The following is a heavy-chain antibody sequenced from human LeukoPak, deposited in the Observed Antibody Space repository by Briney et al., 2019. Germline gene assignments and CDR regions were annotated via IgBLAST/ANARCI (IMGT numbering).Heavy chain of an antibody. D-gene: IGHD6-13*01. J-gene: IGHJ6*03. CDR3: AKVFGSSWHYYYYMDV. V-gene: IGHV3-30*18. CDR1: GFTFSSYG. CDR2: ISYDGSNK. Sequence: GGSLRLSCAASGFTFSSYGMHWVRQAPGKGLEWVAVISYDGSNKYYADSVKGRFTISRDNSKNTLYLQMNSLRAEDTAVYYCAKVFGSSWHYYYYMDVWGKGTTVTVSS.